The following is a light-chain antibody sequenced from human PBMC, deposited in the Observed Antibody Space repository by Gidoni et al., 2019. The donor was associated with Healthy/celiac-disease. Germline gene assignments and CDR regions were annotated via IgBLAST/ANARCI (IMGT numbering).Light chain of an antibody. CDR1: QSISSY. CDR3: QQSYSTPWT. Sequence: DNQMTQSPSSLSAPVGDRVTITCRASQSISSYLNWYQQKPGKAPKLLIYAASSLQSGVPSRFSGSGSGTDFTLTISSLQPEDFATYYCQQSYSTPWTFGQXTKVEIK. CDR2: AAS. J-gene: IGKJ1*01. V-gene: IGKV1-39*01.